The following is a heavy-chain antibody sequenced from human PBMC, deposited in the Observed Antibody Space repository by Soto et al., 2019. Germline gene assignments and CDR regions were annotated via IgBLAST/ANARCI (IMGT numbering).Heavy chain of an antibody. CDR2: ISSSGSTI. D-gene: IGHD3-22*01. CDR1: GFTFSSYD. CDR3: ATGHSSGYYYHGY. Sequence: GGSLRLSCAASGFTFSSYDMNWVRQAPGKGLEWVSYISSSGSTIYYADSVKGRFTISRDXAXXSLCLXXNSLRAEDTAVYYCATGHSSGYYYHGYWGQGTLVTVSS. V-gene: IGHV3-48*03. J-gene: IGHJ4*02.